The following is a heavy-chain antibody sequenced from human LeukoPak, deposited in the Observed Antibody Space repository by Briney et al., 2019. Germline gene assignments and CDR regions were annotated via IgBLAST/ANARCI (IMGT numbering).Heavy chain of an antibody. J-gene: IGHJ4*02. CDR3: ARETIFDGYFDY. D-gene: IGHD3-3*01. V-gene: IGHV1-69*13. CDR1: GGTFSSYA. CDR2: IIPIFGTA. Sequence: SVKVSCKASGGTFSSYAISWVRQAPGQGLEWMGRIIPIFGTASYAQKFQGRVTITADESTSTAYMELSSLRSEDTAVYYCARETIFDGYFDYWGQGTLVTVSS.